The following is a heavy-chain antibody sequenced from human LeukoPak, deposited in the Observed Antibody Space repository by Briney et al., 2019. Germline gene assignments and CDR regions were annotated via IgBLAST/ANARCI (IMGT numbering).Heavy chain of an antibody. CDR3: SNGIYDNSY. Sequence: GGSLRLSCTASGFTFTTYWMAWVRQTPGEGLEWVANIKQDGSEKYYAESVRGRFTISRDNAKNSLYLQMNSLRAEDTAVYYCSNGIYDNSYWGQGTLVTVSS. CDR2: IKQDGSEK. CDR1: GFTFTTYW. V-gene: IGHV3-7*01. J-gene: IGHJ4*02. D-gene: IGHD2/OR15-2a*01.